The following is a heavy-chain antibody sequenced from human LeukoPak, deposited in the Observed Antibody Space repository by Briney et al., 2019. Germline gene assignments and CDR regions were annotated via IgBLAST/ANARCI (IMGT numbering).Heavy chain of an antibody. D-gene: IGHD6-13*01. Sequence: GGSLRLSCAASGSTVSDNYMSWVRQAPGKGLEWVSVMYSRGDTYYANSVKGRFTFSRDISKNTLHLQMNGLRTEDTAMYYCARDAPQVPAAGVLASWGQGTLVIVSS. CDR1: GSTVSDNY. J-gene: IGHJ5*02. CDR3: ARDAPQVPAAGVLAS. V-gene: IGHV3-53*01. CDR2: MYSRGDT.